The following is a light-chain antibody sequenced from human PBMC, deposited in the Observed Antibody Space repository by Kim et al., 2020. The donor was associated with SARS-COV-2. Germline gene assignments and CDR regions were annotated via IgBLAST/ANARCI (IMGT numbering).Light chain of an antibody. CDR1: QSVSSSY. V-gene: IGKV3-20*01. CDR3: QQYGSSRMT. J-gene: IGKJ1*01. CDR2: GAS. Sequence: EIVLTQSPGTLSLSPGERATLSCRASQSVSSSYLAWYQQKPGQAPRLLIYGASSRATGIPDRFSGSGSGTDFTLTISRLEPEDFAVYYCQQYGSSRMTFGQGTQVDIK.